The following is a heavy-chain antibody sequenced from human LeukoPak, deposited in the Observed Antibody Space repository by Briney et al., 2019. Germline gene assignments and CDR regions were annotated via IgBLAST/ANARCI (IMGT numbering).Heavy chain of an antibody. Sequence: SETLSLTCTVSGGSISSYYWSWIRQPPGKGLEWIGYIYYSGSTNYNPSLKSRVTISVDTSKNQFSLKLSSVTAADTAVYYCARSQWLDSDAFDIWGQGTMVTVSS. CDR2: IYYSGST. D-gene: IGHD6-19*01. J-gene: IGHJ3*02. CDR3: ARSQWLDSDAFDI. CDR1: GGSISSYY. V-gene: IGHV4-59*01.